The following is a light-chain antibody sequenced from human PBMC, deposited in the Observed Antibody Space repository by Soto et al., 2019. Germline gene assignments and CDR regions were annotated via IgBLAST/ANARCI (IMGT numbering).Light chain of an antibody. Sequence: AIQLTQSPTSLSASVGDRISIACRASQGIGTALAWYHQKSGQPPKLLIYDASNLESGVPSRFSGSGSGTDFPLTISSLQPEDFATYYCQQVKNYPLTFGGGTRVEI. CDR1: QGIGTA. V-gene: IGKV1D-13*01. J-gene: IGKJ4*01. CDR3: QQVKNYPLT. CDR2: DAS.